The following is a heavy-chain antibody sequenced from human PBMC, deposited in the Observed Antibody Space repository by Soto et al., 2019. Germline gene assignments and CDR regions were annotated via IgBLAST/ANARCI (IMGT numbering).Heavy chain of an antibody. Sequence: PGGSLRLSCAASGFTFSSYSMNWVRQAPGKGLEWVSYISSSSSTIYYADSVKGRFTISRDNAKNSLYLQMNSLRDEDTAVYYCARDERCSSTSCYGDYYYYGMDVWGQGTTVTVSS. D-gene: IGHD2-2*01. CDR2: ISSSSSTI. CDR3: ARDERCSSTSCYGDYYYYGMDV. V-gene: IGHV3-48*02. CDR1: GFTFSSYS. J-gene: IGHJ6*02.